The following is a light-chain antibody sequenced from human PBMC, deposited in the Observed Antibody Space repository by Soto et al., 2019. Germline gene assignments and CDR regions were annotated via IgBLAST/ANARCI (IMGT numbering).Light chain of an antibody. J-gene: IGKJ5*01. CDR3: QQRSNWPPIT. V-gene: IGKV3-11*01. Sequence: EIVLTQSPATLSLSPGETASLSCRASQSISNYLAWYQHKPGQAPRLLIFDASNRATGIPDRFSGTGSGTDFTLTISSLEPEDFAVYYCQQRSNWPPITFGQGTRLEIK. CDR2: DAS. CDR1: QSISNY.